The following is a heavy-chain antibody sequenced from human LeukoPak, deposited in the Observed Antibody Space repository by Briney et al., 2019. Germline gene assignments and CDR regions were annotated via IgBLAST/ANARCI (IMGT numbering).Heavy chain of an antibody. Sequence: AETESLTCTVSGGSISSYHWGWIRQPPGKGLEWIGYIYNTGETYHSPSLKSRVTISVDKSKNQFSLKLRSVTAADTAVYYCARERQLWLRVWFDPWGQEAVVPLFS. D-gene: IGHD5-18*01. V-gene: IGHV4-59*01. CDR1: GGSISSYH. CDR3: ARERQLWLRVWFDP. CDR2: IYNTGET. J-gene: IGHJ5*02.